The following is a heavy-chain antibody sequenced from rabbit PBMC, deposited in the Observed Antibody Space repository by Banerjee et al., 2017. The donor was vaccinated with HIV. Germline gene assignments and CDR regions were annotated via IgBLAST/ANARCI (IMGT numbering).Heavy chain of an antibody. CDR2: SYAGSSGST. V-gene: IGHV1S45*01. Sequence: QEQLEESGGDLVPPEGFTPLTCTASVFSFSSTYYLCWVRQAPGKGPELIACSYAGSSGSTYYASWAKGRFTISKTSSTTVTLQMTSLTAADTATYFCARDLAAVTGWNFGLWGPGTLVTVS. CDR1: VFSFSSTYY. J-gene: IGHJ4*01. CDR3: ARDLAAVTGWNFGL. D-gene: IGHD7-1*01.